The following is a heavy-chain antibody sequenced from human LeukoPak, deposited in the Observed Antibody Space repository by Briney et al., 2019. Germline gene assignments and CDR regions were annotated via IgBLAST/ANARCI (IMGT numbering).Heavy chain of an antibody. J-gene: IGHJ4*02. V-gene: IGHV3-23*01. D-gene: IGHD3-10*01. Sequence: GGSLRLSCAASGFTFSTYSMSWVRQAPGKGLEWVSTITAGGGNKDYADSVKGRFTISRDNSKNTVYLQMNSLRAEDTAVYYCARDHSLRGFDYWGQGTLVTVSS. CDR1: GFTFSTYS. CDR3: ARDHSLRGFDY. CDR2: ITAGGGNK.